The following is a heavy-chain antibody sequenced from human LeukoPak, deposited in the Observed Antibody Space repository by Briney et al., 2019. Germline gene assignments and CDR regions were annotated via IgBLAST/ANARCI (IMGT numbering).Heavy chain of an antibody. Sequence: SETLSLTCAVSGYSISSGYYWGWIRQPPGKGLEWIGTIYHSGSTYYNPSLKSRVTISVDTSNNQFSLKLNSVAAADTAVYYCARQGYCTNGVCSISDYWGQGTLVTVSS. CDR1: GYSISSGYY. D-gene: IGHD2-8*01. J-gene: IGHJ4*02. CDR3: ARQGYCTNGVCSISDY. CDR2: IYHSGST. V-gene: IGHV4-38-2*01.